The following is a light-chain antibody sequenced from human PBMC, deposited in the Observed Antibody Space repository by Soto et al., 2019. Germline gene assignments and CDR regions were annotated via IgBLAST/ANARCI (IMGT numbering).Light chain of an antibody. CDR2: DAS. CDR3: QQCSDCPLFT. V-gene: IGKV3-15*01. CDR1: QSVSRY. Sequence: EIVMTQSPATLSVSPGETATLSCRASQSVSRYLAWYQHGPGQAPRLLIYDASTRATGIPARFSGSGSGTKLPLTTSGLQSEDFAVYSCQQCSDCPLFTFGQGTRLEIK. J-gene: IGKJ5*01.